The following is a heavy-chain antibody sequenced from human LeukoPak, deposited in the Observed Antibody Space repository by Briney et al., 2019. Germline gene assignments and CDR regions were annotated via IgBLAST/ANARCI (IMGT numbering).Heavy chain of an antibody. D-gene: IGHD6-6*01. Sequence: GASVKVSCKVSGYTLTELSMHWVRQAPGKGLEWMGGFDPEDGETIYAQKFQGRVTMTRDTSTSTVYLELSGLRSEDTAVFYCARDVERYSASSAFDYWGQGTLVTVSS. CDR2: FDPEDGET. CDR3: ARDVERYSASSAFDY. V-gene: IGHV1-24*01. CDR1: GYTLTELS. J-gene: IGHJ4*02.